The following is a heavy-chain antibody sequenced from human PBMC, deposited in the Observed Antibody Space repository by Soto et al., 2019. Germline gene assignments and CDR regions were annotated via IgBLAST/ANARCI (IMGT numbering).Heavy chain of an antibody. V-gene: IGHV3-33*01. CDR2: IWYDGSNK. Sequence: PGGSLRLSCAASGFTFSSYGMHWVRQAPGKGLEWVAVIWYDGSNKYYADSVKGRFTISRDNSKNTLYLQMNSLRAEDTAVYYCARDYYGSGSRGFDDWGQGTLVTVSS. J-gene: IGHJ4*02. CDR1: GFTFSSYG. CDR3: ARDYYGSGSRGFDD. D-gene: IGHD3-10*01.